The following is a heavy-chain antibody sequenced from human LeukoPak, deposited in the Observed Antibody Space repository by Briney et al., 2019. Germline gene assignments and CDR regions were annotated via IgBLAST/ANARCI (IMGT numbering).Heavy chain of an antibody. Sequence: GGSLRLSCAASGFTFNDYEMTWVRQAPGKGLEWISYISSSGSITSHADSVKGRFTISRDNAKNSLYLQMNSLRAEDTAVYYCAKVASIAAAGEFGSWGQGTLVTVSS. CDR2: ISSSGSIT. CDR1: GFTFNDYE. J-gene: IGHJ4*02. V-gene: IGHV3-48*03. CDR3: AKVASIAAAGEFGS. D-gene: IGHD6-13*01.